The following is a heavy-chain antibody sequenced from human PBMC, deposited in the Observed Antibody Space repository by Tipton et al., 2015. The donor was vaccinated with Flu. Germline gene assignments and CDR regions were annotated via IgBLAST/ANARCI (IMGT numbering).Heavy chain of an antibody. V-gene: IGHV4-39*07. D-gene: IGHD3-22*01. J-gene: IGHJ4*02. Sequence: TLSLTCTVSGGSISSSSYYWGWIRQPPGKGLEWIGSIYYSGSTYYNPSLKSRVTISVDTSKNQFSLKLSSVTAADTAVYYCARTIVVVSYFDYWGQGTLVTVSS. CDR2: IYYSGST. CDR1: GGSISSSSYY. CDR3: ARTIVVVSYFDY.